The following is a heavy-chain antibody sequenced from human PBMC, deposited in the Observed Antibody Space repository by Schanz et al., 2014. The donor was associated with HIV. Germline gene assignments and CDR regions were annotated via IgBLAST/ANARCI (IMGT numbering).Heavy chain of an antibody. CDR1: GFTFDDYA. V-gene: IGHV3-23*04. J-gene: IGHJ4*02. Sequence: EVQLVQSGGGLVQPGRSLRLSCAASGFTFDDYAMTWVRQAPGKGLEWVSGISISGETTYYADSVKGRFTISRDNSKNTLYLQMNSLRVEDTAVYYCANEEVPNDYWGQGTLVTVSS. CDR2: ISISGETT. CDR3: ANEEVPNDY.